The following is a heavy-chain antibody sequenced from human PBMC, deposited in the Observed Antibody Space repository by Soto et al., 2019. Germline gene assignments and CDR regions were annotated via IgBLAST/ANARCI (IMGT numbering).Heavy chain of an antibody. D-gene: IGHD1-26*01. Sequence: QVQLVESGGGVVQPGRSLRLSCAASGFTFSSYAMHWVRQAPGKGLEWVAVISYDGSNKYYADSVKGRFTISRDNXKNTLYLQMNSLRAEDTAVYYCAGDGVGATMNFDYWGQGTLVTVSS. CDR3: AGDGVGATMNFDY. J-gene: IGHJ4*02. V-gene: IGHV3-30-3*01. CDR2: ISYDGSNK. CDR1: GFTFSSYA.